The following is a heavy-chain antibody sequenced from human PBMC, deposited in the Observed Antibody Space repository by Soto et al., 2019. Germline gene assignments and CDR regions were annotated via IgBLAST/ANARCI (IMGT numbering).Heavy chain of an antibody. CDR3: ARGGPYSSGWYEGDYYYYYGMDV. CDR1: GYTFTSYD. D-gene: IGHD6-19*01. V-gene: IGHV1-8*01. Sequence: ASVKVSCKASGYTFTSYDINWVRQATGQGLEWMGWMNPNSGNTGYAQKLQGRVTMTRNTSISTAYMELSSLRSEDTAVYYCARGGPYSSGWYEGDYYYYYGMDVWGQGTTVTVS. J-gene: IGHJ6*02. CDR2: MNPNSGNT.